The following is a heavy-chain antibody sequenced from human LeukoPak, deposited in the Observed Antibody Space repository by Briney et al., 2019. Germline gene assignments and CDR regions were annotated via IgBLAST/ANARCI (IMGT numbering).Heavy chain of an antibody. V-gene: IGHV3-21*01. CDR2: ISSGGNYM. J-gene: IGHJ4*02. CDR1: GFTFSSYG. CDR3: VRGGFQSGH. Sequence: GGSLRLSCAVSGFTFSSYGMSWVRQAPGKGLEWVSSISSGGNYMSYADSLKGRVSISRDNPKNSLFLDMSRLRAEDTAMYYCVRGGFQSGHWGQGALVIVSS. D-gene: IGHD5-12*01.